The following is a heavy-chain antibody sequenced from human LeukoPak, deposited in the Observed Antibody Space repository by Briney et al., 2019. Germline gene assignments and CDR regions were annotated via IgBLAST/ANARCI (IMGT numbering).Heavy chain of an antibody. CDR3: ARIPNPREMVTSDY. CDR2: TSSSDAGT. D-gene: IGHD5-24*01. J-gene: IGHJ4*02. CDR1: GFTLSTYA. V-gene: IGHV3-23*01. Sequence: PGGSLRLSCAASGFTLSTYAMSWVRQTPGKGLEWVAATSSSDAGTYHADSVKGRFTISRDNSKNTLYLQMNSLRAEDTAVYYCARIPNPREMVTSDYWGQGTLVTVSS.